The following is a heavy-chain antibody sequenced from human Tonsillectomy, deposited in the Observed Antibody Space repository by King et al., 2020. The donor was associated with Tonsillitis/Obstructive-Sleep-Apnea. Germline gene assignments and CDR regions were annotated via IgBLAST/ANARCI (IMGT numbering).Heavy chain of an antibody. D-gene: IGHD2-15*01. Sequence: VQLQQWGAGLLKPSETLSLTCAVYGESFSGYYWTWIRQPPGKGLEWIGEVNHGGSTNYNPSLKSRVTISVDTSKNQFSLKLSSVTAADTAVYYCARGNSVVMVAATATLFDYWGQGTLVAVSS. CDR2: VNHGGST. CDR1: GESFSGYY. V-gene: IGHV4-34*01. CDR3: ARGNSVVMVAATATLFDY. J-gene: IGHJ4*02.